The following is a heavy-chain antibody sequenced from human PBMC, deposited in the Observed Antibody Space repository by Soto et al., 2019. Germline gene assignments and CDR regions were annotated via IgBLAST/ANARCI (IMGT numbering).Heavy chain of an antibody. D-gene: IGHD6-6*01. Sequence: GGSLRLSCAASGFTFSSYGMHWVRQAPGKGLEWVAVISYDGSNKYYADSVKGRFTISRDNSKNTLYLQMNSLRAEDTALYYCAKAPASSIAARRPFDYWGQGTLVTVSS. V-gene: IGHV3-30*18. CDR3: AKAPASSIAARRPFDY. CDR2: ISYDGSNK. CDR1: GFTFSSYG. J-gene: IGHJ4*02.